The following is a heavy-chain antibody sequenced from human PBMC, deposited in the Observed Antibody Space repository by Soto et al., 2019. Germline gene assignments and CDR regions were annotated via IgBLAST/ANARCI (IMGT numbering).Heavy chain of an antibody. CDR3: AKDLRGPEAGTWYFDL. CDR2: ITATGDRA. CDR1: GLTFRNYA. Sequence: EVHLLESGGGLVQPGGSLGLSCAASGLTFRNYAMAWVRQAPGKGLEWASAITATGDRAQYIDSVRGRFTISKDNSQNTLYMQMNSLRAEDTAVYYCAKDLRGPEAGTWYFDLWGRGSLVTVSS. V-gene: IGHV3-23*01. J-gene: IGHJ2*01. D-gene: IGHD6-13*01.